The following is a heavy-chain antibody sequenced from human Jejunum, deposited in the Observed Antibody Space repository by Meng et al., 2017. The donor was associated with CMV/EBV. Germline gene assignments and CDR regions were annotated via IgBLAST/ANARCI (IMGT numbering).Heavy chain of an antibody. D-gene: IGHD5/OR15-5a*01. J-gene: IGHJ4*02. Sequence: FSLFVMHLVRPSPGQGLGWVAVIWYNGSRKYYAASVKGKFSVSRDHSKSTVYRHMDRLRAEDTAVYYCARVSVRTSHYSQFDYWGQGPLVTVSS. V-gene: IGHV3-33*01. CDR3: ARVSVRTSHYSQFDY. CDR1: FSLFV. CDR2: IWYNGSRK.